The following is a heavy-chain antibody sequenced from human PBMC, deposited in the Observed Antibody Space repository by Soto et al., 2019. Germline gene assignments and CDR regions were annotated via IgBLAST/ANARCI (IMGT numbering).Heavy chain of an antibody. Sequence: QVQLVQSGAEVKKPGSSVKVSCKASGGTFSSYYITWVRQAPGQGLEWMGGISPSFGTPNYARKFQGRVTITADESTSTAYMELSSLTSEDTAVYYCARSSATPSGWWGFGLDVWGQGTSVIVSS. V-gene: IGHV1-69*01. CDR3: ARSSATPSGWWGFGLDV. D-gene: IGHD6-19*01. J-gene: IGHJ6*02. CDR1: GGTFSSYY. CDR2: ISPSFGTP.